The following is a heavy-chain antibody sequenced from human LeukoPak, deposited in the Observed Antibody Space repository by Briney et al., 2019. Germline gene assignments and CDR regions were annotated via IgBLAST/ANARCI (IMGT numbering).Heavy chain of an antibody. D-gene: IGHD3-22*01. CDR1: GGSISSYY. J-gene: IGHJ6*02. V-gene: IGHV4-59*12. CDR3: AREGSVVVITALYGMDV. Sequence: SETLSLTCTVSGGSISSYYWSWIRQPPGKGLEWIGYIYYSGSTNYNPSLKSRVTISVDKSKNQFSLKLSSVTAADTAVYYCAREGSVVVITALYGMDVWGQGTTVTVSS. CDR2: IYYSGST.